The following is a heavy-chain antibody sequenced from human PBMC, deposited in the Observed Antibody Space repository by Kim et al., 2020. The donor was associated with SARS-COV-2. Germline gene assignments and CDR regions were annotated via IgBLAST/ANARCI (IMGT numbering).Heavy chain of an antibody. D-gene: IGHD3-22*01. CDR3: ARPMTGYDSSALDAFDI. Sequence: LKSRVTISVDTSKNQFSLKLSSVTAADTAVYYCARPMTGYDSSALDAFDIWGQGTMVTVSS. V-gene: IGHV4-39*01. J-gene: IGHJ3*02.